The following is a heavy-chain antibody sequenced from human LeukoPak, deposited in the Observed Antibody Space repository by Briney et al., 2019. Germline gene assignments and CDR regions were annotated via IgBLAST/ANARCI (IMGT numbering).Heavy chain of an antibody. J-gene: IGHJ4*02. CDR3: ARCRVAGGSCYLFDY. D-gene: IGHD2-15*01. CDR1: GGSISSYY. Sequence: SETLSLTCTVSGGSISSYYWSWIRQPPGKGLEWIGYIYYGGSTNYNPSLKSRVTISVDTSKNQFSLKLSSVTAADTAVYYCARCRVAGGSCYLFDYWGQGTLVTVSS. V-gene: IGHV4-59*01. CDR2: IYYGGST.